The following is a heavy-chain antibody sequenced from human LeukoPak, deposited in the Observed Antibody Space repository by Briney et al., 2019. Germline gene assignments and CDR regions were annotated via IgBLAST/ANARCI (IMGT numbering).Heavy chain of an antibody. V-gene: IGHV4-59*08. Sequence: NPSETLFLTCTVSGGSISSYYWSWIRQPPGKGLEWIGYIYYSGSTNYNPSLKSRVTISVDTSKNQFSLKLSSVTAADTAVYYCAEVDGITIFEVFDYWGQGTLVTVSS. CDR2: IYYSGST. CDR1: GGSISSYY. D-gene: IGHD3-3*01. J-gene: IGHJ4*02. CDR3: AEVDGITIFEVFDY.